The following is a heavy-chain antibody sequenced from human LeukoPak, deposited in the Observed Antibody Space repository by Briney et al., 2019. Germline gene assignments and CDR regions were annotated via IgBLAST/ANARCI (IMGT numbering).Heavy chain of an antibody. CDR2: ISGSGVGT. V-gene: IGHV3-23*01. CDR3: AKISSSSCTDY. D-gene: IGHD6-19*01. Sequence: GGSLRLSCAASGFTFSSYAMSWVRQAPGKGLEWDSSISGSGVGTYYADSVKGRFTFSRDNSKNTLYLQMNSLRAEDTAVYYCAKISSSSCTDYWGQGTLVTVSS. CDR1: GFTFSSYA. J-gene: IGHJ4*02.